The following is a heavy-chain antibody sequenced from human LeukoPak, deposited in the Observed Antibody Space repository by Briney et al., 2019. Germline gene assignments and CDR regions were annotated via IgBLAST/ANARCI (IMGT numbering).Heavy chain of an antibody. Sequence: PGGSLRLSCAASGFTFSSYSMNWVRQAPGKGLEWVSSISDSSGYIYYADSVKGRFTISRDNAKNSLFLQMNSLRAEDTAVYYCARGGWAHVCIDYWGQGTLVTVSS. CDR3: ARGGWAHVCIDY. J-gene: IGHJ4*02. CDR1: GFTFSSYS. V-gene: IGHV3-21*01. D-gene: IGHD1-26*01. CDR2: ISDSSGYI.